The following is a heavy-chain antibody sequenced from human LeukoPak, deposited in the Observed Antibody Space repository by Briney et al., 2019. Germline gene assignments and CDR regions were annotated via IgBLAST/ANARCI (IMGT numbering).Heavy chain of an antibody. CDR1: GGSFSGYY. CDR3: ASYCSSTSCYKDY. CDR2: INHSGST. V-gene: IGHV4-34*01. J-gene: IGHJ4*02. D-gene: IGHD2-2*02. Sequence: SESLSLTCAVYGGSFSGYYWSWIRQPPGKGLEWIGEINHSGSTNYNPSLKSRVTISVDTSKNQLSLKLSSVTAADTAVYYCASYCSSTSCYKDYWGQGTLVTVSS.